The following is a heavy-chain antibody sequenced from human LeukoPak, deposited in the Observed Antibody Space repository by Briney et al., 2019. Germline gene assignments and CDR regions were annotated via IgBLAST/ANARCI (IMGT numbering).Heavy chain of an antibody. Sequence: PSETLSLTCTVSGGSISSYYWSWIRQPPGKGLEWIGYIYYSGSTNYKSSLKSRVTMSVDTSKNQFSLKLSSVTAADTAVYYCARDVRIVVAKAPHYYMDVWGKGTTVTISS. CDR2: IYYSGST. V-gene: IGHV4-59*12. D-gene: IGHD3-22*01. CDR3: ARDVRIVVAKAPHYYMDV. CDR1: GGSISSYY. J-gene: IGHJ6*03.